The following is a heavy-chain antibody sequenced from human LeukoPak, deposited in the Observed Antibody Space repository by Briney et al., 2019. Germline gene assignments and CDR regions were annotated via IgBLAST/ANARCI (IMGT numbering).Heavy chain of an antibody. Sequence: PGGSLRLSCAASGFTFSSDCMHWVRQAPGKGLVCVSYINGDGSSTNYADSVRGRFTISRDKAKKTLYLQMNSVRDEETDVYYCVRGTDSWGLGTLVTVSS. J-gene: IGHJ5*01. CDR2: INGDGSST. V-gene: IGHV3-74*01. CDR1: GFTFSSDC. D-gene: IGHD3-16*01. CDR3: VRGTDS.